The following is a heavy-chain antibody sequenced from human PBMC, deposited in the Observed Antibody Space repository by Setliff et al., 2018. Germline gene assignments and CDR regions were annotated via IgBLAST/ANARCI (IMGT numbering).Heavy chain of an antibody. Sequence: GASVKVSCKASGYPFIGYFMHWVRQAPGQGLEWMGWINPKTGDTLYAPKFQGRVTMTRDRSSNTAYMDLSRLTSDDTAVYYCSRVAYGLEYFQYWGQGTLVTVSS. D-gene: IGHD4-17*01. CDR3: SRVAYGLEYFQY. J-gene: IGHJ1*01. CDR1: GYPFIGYF. CDR2: INPKTGDT. V-gene: IGHV1-2*02.